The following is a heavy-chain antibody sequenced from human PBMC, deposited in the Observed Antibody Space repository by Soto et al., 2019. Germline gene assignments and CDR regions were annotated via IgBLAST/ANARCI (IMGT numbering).Heavy chain of an antibody. J-gene: IGHJ4*02. CDR3: ARAETIFGVVIAPFDY. CDR2: IWYDGSNK. CDR1: GFTFSSYG. V-gene: IGHV3-33*01. D-gene: IGHD3-3*01. Sequence: QVQLVESGGGVGQPGRSLRLSCAASGFTFSSYGMHWVRQAPGKGLEWVAVIWYDGSNKYYADSVKGRFTISRDNSKNTLYLQMNSLRAEDTAVYYCARAETIFGVVIAPFDYWGQGTLVTVSS.